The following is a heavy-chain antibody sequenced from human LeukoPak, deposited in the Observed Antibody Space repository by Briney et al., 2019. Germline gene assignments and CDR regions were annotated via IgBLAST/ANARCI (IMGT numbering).Heavy chain of an antibody. CDR1: GYTFTSYD. J-gene: IGHJ6*03. CDR3: ARGRSSMVRGYHYYYMDV. D-gene: IGHD3-10*01. V-gene: IGHV1-8*03. Sequence: ASVKVSCKASGYTFTSYDINWVRQATGQGLEWMGWMNPNSGNTGYAQKFQGRVTITRNTSISTAYMELSSLRSEDTAVYYCARGRSSMVRGYHYYYMDVWGKGTTVTISS. CDR2: MNPNSGNT.